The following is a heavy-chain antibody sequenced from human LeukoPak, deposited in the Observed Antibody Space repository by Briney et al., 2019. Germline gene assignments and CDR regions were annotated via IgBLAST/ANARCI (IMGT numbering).Heavy chain of an antibody. CDR2: IYYTGST. CDR1: GGSISSSSYY. D-gene: IGHD6-6*01. V-gene: IGHV4-39*01. CDR3: TSEISSASNY. J-gene: IGHJ4*01. Sequence: SETLSLTCTVSGGSISSSSYYWGWIRQPPGEGLEWIGSIYYTGSTYYSPSLKSRVTISADTSKNEFSLKLSSVTAADTAVYYCTSEISSASNYWGQEPWSPSPQ.